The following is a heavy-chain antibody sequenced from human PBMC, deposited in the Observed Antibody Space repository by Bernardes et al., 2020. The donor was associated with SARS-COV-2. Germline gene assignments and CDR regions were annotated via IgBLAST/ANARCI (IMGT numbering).Heavy chain of an antibody. V-gene: IGHV3-23*01. CDR1: GFTFSTYA. J-gene: IGHJ6*02. D-gene: IGHD6-19*01. CDR2: ISGSGDST. CDR3: ARAGVAGTVDYYYGMDV. Sequence: GGSLRLSCAASGFTFSTYAMNWVRRAPGKGLEWVSSISGSGDSTFYADSVKGRFTISRDNSKNTLYLQMNSLKAEDTAVYYCARAGVAGTVDYYYGMDVWGQGTTVTVSS.